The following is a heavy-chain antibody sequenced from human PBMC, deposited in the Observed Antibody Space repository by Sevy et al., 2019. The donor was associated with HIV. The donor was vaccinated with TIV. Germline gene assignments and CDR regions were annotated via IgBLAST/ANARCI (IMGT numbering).Heavy chain of an antibody. CDR2: ISSSGSTI. CDR3: AITMIVVQYDYYYGMDV. CDR1: GFTFSSYE. Sequence: GGFLRLSCAASGFTFSSYEMNCVRQAPGKGLEWVSYISSSGSTIYYADSVKGRFTISRDNAKNSLYLQMNSLRADDTALYYCAITMIVVQYDYYYGMDVWGQGTTVTVSS. D-gene: IGHD3-22*01. J-gene: IGHJ6*02. V-gene: IGHV3-48*03.